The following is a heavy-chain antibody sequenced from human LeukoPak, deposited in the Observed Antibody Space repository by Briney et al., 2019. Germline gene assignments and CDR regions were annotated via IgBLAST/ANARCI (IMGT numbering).Heavy chain of an antibody. D-gene: IGHD5-18*01. CDR2: INHSGST. Sequence: SETLSLTCAVYGGSFSGYYWSWIRQPPGKGLEWIGEINHSGSTNYNPSLKSRVTISVDTSKNQFSLKLSSLTAADTAVYYCARAVDTALILRYYFDYWGQGTLVTVSS. J-gene: IGHJ4*02. V-gene: IGHV4-34*01. CDR1: GGSFSGYY. CDR3: ARAVDTALILRYYFDY.